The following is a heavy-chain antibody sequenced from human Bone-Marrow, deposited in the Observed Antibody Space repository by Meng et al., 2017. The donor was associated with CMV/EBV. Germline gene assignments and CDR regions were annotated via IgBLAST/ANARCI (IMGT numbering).Heavy chain of an antibody. Sequence: GESLKISCAASGFTFSNYAMNWVRQAPGKGLEWVSAVSGGSASTYYADSVKGRFTIYRNNSKNTLYLQMNSLRAEDTAIYFCGKDGGGWWVGYGGSYFFDYCGQGTLVTASS. CDR2: VSGGSAST. CDR3: GKDGGGWWVGYGGSYFFDY. V-gene: IGHV3-23*01. CDR1: GFTFSNYA. D-gene: IGHD1-26*01. J-gene: IGHJ4*02.